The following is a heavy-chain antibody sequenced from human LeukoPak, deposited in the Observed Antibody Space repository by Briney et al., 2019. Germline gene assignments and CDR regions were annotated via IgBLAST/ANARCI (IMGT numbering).Heavy chain of an antibody. CDR1: VGTFSSYA. CDR3: ARDTGVVITTGVDY. Sequence: GASVKVSCKASVGTFSSYAISWVRQAPGQGLEWMGRIIPILGIANYAQKFQGRVTITADKSTSTAYMELSSLRSEDTAVYYCARDTGVVITTGVDYWGQGTLVTVSS. V-gene: IGHV1-69*04. D-gene: IGHD3-22*01. CDR2: IIPILGIA. J-gene: IGHJ4*02.